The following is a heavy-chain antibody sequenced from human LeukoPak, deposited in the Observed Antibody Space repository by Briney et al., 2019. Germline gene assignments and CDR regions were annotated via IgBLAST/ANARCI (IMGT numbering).Heavy chain of an antibody. Sequence: GESLQISCQGSRFGFTSYWICWVRQMPGKGLGWMGIIYPGDSDTRYSPSFQGQVTISADKSISTAYLQWSSLKASDTAKYYCARGYCSGGSCFSASWGYYFDYWGQGTLVTVSS. J-gene: IGHJ4*02. V-gene: IGHV5-51*01. CDR1: RFGFTSYW. CDR2: IYPGDSDT. CDR3: ARGYCSGGSCFSASWGYYFDY. D-gene: IGHD2-15*01.